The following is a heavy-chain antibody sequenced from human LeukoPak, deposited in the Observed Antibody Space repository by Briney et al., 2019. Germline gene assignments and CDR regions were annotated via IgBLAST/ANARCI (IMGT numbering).Heavy chain of an antibody. J-gene: IGHJ5*02. V-gene: IGHV4-39*01. CDR3: ARLSSGWYYWFDP. D-gene: IGHD6-19*01. CDR1: GGSTSSSSYY. CDR2: IYYSGST. Sequence: SETLSLTCTVSGGSTSSSSYYWGWIRQPPGKGLEWIGSIYYSGSTYYNPSLKSRVTISVDTSKNQFSLKLSSVTAADTAVYYCARLSSGWYYWFDPWGQGTLVTVSS.